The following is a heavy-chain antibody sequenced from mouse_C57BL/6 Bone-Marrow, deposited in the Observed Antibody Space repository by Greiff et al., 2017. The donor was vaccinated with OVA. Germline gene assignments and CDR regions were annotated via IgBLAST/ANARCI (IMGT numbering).Heavy chain of an antibody. J-gene: IGHJ3*01. V-gene: IGHV1-66*01. CDR1: GHSFTSYY. D-gene: IGHD1-1*01. Sequence: VQRVESGPELVKPGASVKISCKASGHSFTSYYIHWVKQRPGQGLEWIGWIYPGSGNTKYNEKFKGKATLTADTSSSTAYMQLSSLTSEDSAVYYWAPYYYGSSAWFAYWGQGTLVTVSA. CDR3: APYYYGSSAWFAY. CDR2: IYPGSGNT.